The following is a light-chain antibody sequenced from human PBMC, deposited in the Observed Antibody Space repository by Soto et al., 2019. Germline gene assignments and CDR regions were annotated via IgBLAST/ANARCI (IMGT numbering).Light chain of an antibody. Sequence: QLVLTQSPSASASLGASVKLTCTLSSGHSKYAITWHQQQPEKGPRYLMKVSSDGSHTKGDGIPDRFSGSSSGAERYLTISSRQSDDEADYYCQTWGSGSSVFGTGTKLTVL. J-gene: IGLJ1*01. CDR3: QTWGSGSSV. CDR2: VSSDGSH. CDR1: SGHSKYA. V-gene: IGLV4-69*01.